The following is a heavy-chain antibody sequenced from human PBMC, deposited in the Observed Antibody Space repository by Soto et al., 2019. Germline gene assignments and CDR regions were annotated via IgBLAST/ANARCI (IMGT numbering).Heavy chain of an antibody. D-gene: IGHD6-19*01. V-gene: IGHV3-33*01. J-gene: IGHJ6*02. CDR2: IWYDGSNK. Sequence: QVQLVESGGGVVQPGRSLRLSCAASGFTFSSYGMHWVRQAPGKWLEWVAVIWYDGSNKNYADSVKGRFTISRDNSKNTLYLQMNSLRAEDTAVYYCARIRIAVAGADGMAVWGQGTTVTVSS. CDR3: ARIRIAVAGADGMAV. CDR1: GFTFSSYG.